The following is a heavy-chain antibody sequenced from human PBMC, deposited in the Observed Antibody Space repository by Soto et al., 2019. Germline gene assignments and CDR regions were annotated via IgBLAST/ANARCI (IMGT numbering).Heavy chain of an antibody. CDR3: EREAPYSSSSGGVDV. V-gene: IGHV1-46*01. Sequence: GASVKCSFKTSGYTFTSYYMHWVRQAPGQVLDWMGIINPSGGSTSYAQKFQGRVTMTRDTSTSKVYMELSSMRSEDTAVYYCEREAPYSSSSGGVDVWGQGTTVNVSS. D-gene: IGHD6-13*01. J-gene: IGHJ6*02. CDR1: GYTFTSYY. CDR2: INPSGGST.